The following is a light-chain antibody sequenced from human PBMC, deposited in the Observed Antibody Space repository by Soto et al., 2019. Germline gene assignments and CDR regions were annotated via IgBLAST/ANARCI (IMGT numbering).Light chain of an antibody. V-gene: IGKV3-15*01. Sequence: EIVMTQSPATLSVSPGERATLSCRASQNISSNLAWYQQKPGQAPRVLIDGASTRATGIPARFSGSGSGTDFTLTINSLQSEDFALYYCPQYNNCLFTFRQGPKVQI. CDR2: GAS. CDR1: QNISSN. J-gene: IGKJ1*01. CDR3: PQYNNCLFT.